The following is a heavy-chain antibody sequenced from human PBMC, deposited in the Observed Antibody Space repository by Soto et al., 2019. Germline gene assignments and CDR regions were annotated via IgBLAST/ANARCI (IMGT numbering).Heavy chain of an antibody. CDR1: GFTFNTYG. D-gene: IGHD2-15*01. Sequence: QVQLVESGGGVVQPGGSLRLSCTTSGFTFNTYGMYWVRQAPGKGLEWVAIIWYEGSNKYYGDSVKGRFTISRENSKNTLYLQMNRMRAEDTALYYCARGDCTGAYCYSWPFNYGVDVWGQGTTVTVSS. J-gene: IGHJ6*02. CDR2: IWYEGSNK. CDR3: ARGDCTGAYCYSWPFNYGVDV. V-gene: IGHV3-33*08.